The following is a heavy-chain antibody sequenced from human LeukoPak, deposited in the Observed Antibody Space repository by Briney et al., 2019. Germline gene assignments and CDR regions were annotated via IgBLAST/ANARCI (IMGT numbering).Heavy chain of an antibody. V-gene: IGHV4-4*02. CDR2: IYHSGGT. CDR1: GGSISSSTNW. J-gene: IGHJ6*03. CDR3: ATNGYYCMDV. Sequence: SGALSLTCAVSGGSISSSTNWWSWVRQPPGKGLEWIGEIYHSGGTNYNPSLKSRITISVDKSQNQFSLKVNSLTAADTAVYYCATNGYYCMDVWGKGTTVTVSS. D-gene: IGHD2-8*01.